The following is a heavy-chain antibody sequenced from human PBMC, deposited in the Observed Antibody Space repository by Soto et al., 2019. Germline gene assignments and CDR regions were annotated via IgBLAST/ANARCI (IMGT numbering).Heavy chain of an antibody. Sequence: SETLSLTCTVSGGSISSSSYYWGWIRQPPGKGLEWIGSIYYSGSTYYNPSLKSRVTISVDTSKNQFSLKLSSVTAADTAVYYCARHQELASIAARTWGQGTLVTVSS. CDR2: IYYSGST. CDR1: GGSISSSSYY. J-gene: IGHJ4*02. V-gene: IGHV4-39*01. D-gene: IGHD6-6*01. CDR3: ARHQELASIAART.